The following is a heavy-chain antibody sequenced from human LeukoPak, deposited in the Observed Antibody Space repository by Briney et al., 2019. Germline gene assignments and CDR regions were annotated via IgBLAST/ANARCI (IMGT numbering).Heavy chain of an antibody. J-gene: IGHJ4*02. D-gene: IGHD4/OR15-4a*01. CDR2: INLEGSQK. Sequence: GGSLRLSCAASGFTFSSYWMSWVRQAPGKGLEWVANINLEGSQKYYVDSLKGRFTISRDNANNLLYLQMNSLRAEDTAVYYCARDVDYANPRHDYWGQGTLVTVSS. V-gene: IGHV3-7*01. CDR3: ARDVDYANPRHDY. CDR1: GFTFSSYW.